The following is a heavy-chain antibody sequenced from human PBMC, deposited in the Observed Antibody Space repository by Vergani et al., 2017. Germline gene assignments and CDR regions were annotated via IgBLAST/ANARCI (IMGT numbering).Heavy chain of an antibody. J-gene: IGHJ6*02. D-gene: IGHD6-13*01. V-gene: IGHV1-8*01. Sequence: QGQLVQSGAEVQKPGASVKVSCKASGYTFTSYDINWVRQATGQGLEWMGWMNPNSGNTGYAQKFQGRVTMTRNTSISTAYMELSSLRSEDTAVYYCARGDGSSWFYYYYGMDVWGQGTTVTVSS. CDR2: MNPNSGNT. CDR3: ARGDGSSWFYYYYGMDV. CDR1: GYTFTSYD.